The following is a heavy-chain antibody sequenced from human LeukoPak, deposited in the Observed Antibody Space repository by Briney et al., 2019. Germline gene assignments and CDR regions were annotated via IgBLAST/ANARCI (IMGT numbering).Heavy chain of an antibody. CDR1: GYSFTSYW. Sequence: GESLKISCKGSGYSFTSYWIGWVRQMPGKGLEWMGIIYPGDSDTRYSPSFQGQVTISADKSISTAYLQWSSLKASDTAMYYCARHRLPGIAAAVLPGFAFDIWGQGTMVTVSS. CDR3: ARHRLPGIAAAVLPGFAFDI. D-gene: IGHD6-13*01. J-gene: IGHJ3*02. CDR2: IYPGDSDT. V-gene: IGHV5-51*01.